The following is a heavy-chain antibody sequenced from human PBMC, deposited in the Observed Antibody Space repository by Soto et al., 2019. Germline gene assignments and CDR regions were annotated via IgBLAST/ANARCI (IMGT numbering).Heavy chain of an antibody. Sequence: EVQLVESGGGLVQPGESLRLSCAASGFTFSDHYMDWVRQAPGKGLEWVGRIRNKANSYTTKYAASVKGRFTVSRDDSKSSLYLQMDSLKPEDTAVYYCARASTTVTNWYFDLWGRGTLVTVSS. CDR1: GFTFSDHY. V-gene: IGHV3-72*01. J-gene: IGHJ2*01. D-gene: IGHD4-17*01. CDR2: IRNKANSYTT. CDR3: ARASTTVTNWYFDL.